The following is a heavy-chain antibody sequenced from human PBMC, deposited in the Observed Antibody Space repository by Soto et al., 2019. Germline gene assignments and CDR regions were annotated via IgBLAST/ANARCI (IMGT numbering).Heavy chain of an antibody. V-gene: IGHV4-30-2*01. Sequence: PSETLSLTCAVSGGSISSGGYSWSWIRQPPGKGLEWIGYIYHSGSTYYNPSLKSRVTISVDRSKNQFSLKLSSVTAADTAVYYCARAVKGSWYDYWGQGTLVTVSS. J-gene: IGHJ4*02. CDR3: ARAVKGSWYDY. CDR1: GGSISSGGYS. CDR2: IYHSGST. D-gene: IGHD6-13*01.